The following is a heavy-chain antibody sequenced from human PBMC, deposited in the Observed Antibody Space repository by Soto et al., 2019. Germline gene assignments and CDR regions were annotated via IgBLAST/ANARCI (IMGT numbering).Heavy chain of an antibody. J-gene: IGHJ6*02. CDR1: GGFVNSDTHS. V-gene: IGHV4-61*01. CDR2: IYSGGST. Sequence: PSETLSLTCTVSGGFVNSDTHSWSWIRQTPGKRLEWIGFIYSGGSTKNPSLRSRVTMSVDTSKNQFSLKLRSVIVADTAVYHCARFVSSCSATTCSTREDVPGPVIPDTVSS. D-gene: IGHD2-2*01. CDR3: ARFVSSCSATTCSTREDV.